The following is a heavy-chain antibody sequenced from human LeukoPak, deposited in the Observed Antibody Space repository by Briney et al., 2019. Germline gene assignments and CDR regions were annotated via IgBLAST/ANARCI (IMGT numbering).Heavy chain of an antibody. CDR2: ISGSGGST. CDR3: AKALRRYCSSTSCYRPDY. V-gene: IGHV3-23*01. CDR1: GFTFSSYA. Sequence: GGSLRLSCAASGFTFSSYAMSWVRQAPGKGLEWVSAISGSGGSTYYADSVKSRFTISRDNSKNTLYLQMNSLRAEDTAVYYCAKALRRYCSSTSCYRPDYWGQGTLVTVSS. D-gene: IGHD2-2*01. J-gene: IGHJ4*02.